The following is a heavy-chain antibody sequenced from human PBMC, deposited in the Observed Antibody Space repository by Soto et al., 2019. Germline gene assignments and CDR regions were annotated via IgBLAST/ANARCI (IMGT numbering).Heavy chain of an antibody. D-gene: IGHD3-10*01. CDR2: ISSGSSYI. CDR3: PAERVKRRGGYYPCYGKKV. V-gene: IGHV3-21*02. Sequence: DVQLEESGGGLVKPGGSLSLSCVASEFTFSVYSMNWVRQAPGKGLEWVSSISSGSSYIYYADSVKGRWTIPRDNAKSTLFLHMNSLRVDDADGYYCPAERVKRRGGYYPCYGKKVCGQGSTVTVCS. CDR1: EFTFSVYS. J-gene: IGHJ6*02.